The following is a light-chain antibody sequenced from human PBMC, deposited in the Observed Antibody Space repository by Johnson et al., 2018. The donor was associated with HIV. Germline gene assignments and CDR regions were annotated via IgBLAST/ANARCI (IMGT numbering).Light chain of an antibody. Sequence: QSVLTQPPSVSAAPGQKVTISCSGSTSNIGKNYVSWYQQLPGTAPKLLIYENNRRPSGIRDRFSGSKSGTSATLGITGLQTGDEADYYCGTWDSSLSAYVIGTGTKVTVL. CDR2: ENN. CDR1: TSNIGKNY. J-gene: IGLJ1*01. V-gene: IGLV1-51*02. CDR3: GTWDSSLSAYV.